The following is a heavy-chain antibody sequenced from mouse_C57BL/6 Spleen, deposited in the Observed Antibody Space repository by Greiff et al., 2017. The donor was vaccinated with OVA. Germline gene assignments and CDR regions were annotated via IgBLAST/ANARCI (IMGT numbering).Heavy chain of an antibody. J-gene: IGHJ2*01. CDR3: ARGAVVASFDY. V-gene: IGHV1-82*01. D-gene: IGHD1-1*01. Sequence: QVQLKESGPELVKPGASVKISCKASGYAFSSSWMNWVKQRPGKGLEWIGRIYPGDGDTNYNGKFKGKATLTADKSSSTAYMQLSSLTSEDSAVYFCARGAVVASFDYWGQGTTLTVSS. CDR2: IYPGDGDT. CDR1: GYAFSSSW.